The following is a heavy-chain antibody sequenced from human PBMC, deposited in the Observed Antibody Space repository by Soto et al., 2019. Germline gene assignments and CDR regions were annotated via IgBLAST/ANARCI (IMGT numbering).Heavy chain of an antibody. J-gene: IGHJ4*02. CDR3: ARATESHYFDY. CDR1: GASITSSGYY. CDR2: IYYRGTT. V-gene: IGHV4-31*01. Sequence: QVQLQESGPGLVKPSQTLSLTCTLSGASITSSGYYWSWIRLHPGEGLEWIGYIYYRGTTYFNPSLKRPVTISTDTSKKEFSLTLTSVTAADTAVYYCARATESHYFDYWGRGILVTVTS.